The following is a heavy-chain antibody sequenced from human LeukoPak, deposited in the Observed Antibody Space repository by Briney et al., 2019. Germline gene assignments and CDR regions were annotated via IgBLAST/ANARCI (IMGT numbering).Heavy chain of an antibody. V-gene: IGHV3-23*01. CDR3: AKGPDFGWWRAVNY. D-gene: IGHD3-10*01. Sequence: GGSLRQISAVSDSSFWSHDRSWVRQTLEKGLEWVSSIASDGASFYADSVRGRFTISRDKSQNILYLQMNSLRADDTARYYCAKGPDFGWWRAVNYWGQGTLVTVSS. CDR1: DSSFWSHD. CDR2: IASDGAS. J-gene: IGHJ4*02.